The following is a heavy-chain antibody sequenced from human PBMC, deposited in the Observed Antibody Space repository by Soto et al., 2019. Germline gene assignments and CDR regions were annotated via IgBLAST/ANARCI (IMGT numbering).Heavy chain of an antibody. CDR1: AYTFTSYD. CDR2: MNPNGGNT. Sequence: APVKLSCKASAYTFTSYDINWVRQATGQGLEWMGWMNPNGGNTGYAQKFQGRVTMTRNTSISTAYMELSSLRSEDTAVYYCALLDSYDFWSGYSPEGMDVWGQGTTVTVSS. CDR3: ALLDSYDFWSGYSPEGMDV. J-gene: IGHJ6*02. V-gene: IGHV1-8*01. D-gene: IGHD3-3*01.